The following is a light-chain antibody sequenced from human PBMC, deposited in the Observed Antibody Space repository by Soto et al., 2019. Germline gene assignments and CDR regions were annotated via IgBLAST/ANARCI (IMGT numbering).Light chain of an antibody. Sequence: QSVLTQPPSVSGAPGQRVTISCTGSDSNIGGNYHVHWYQHVPGTAPKLLLYRNTYRPSGVPDRFSGSRSGTSASLAITGLQAEDEADYYCQSFDSGLSAVVFGGGTKLTVL. J-gene: IGLJ2*01. CDR1: DSNIGGNYH. V-gene: IGLV1-40*01. CDR2: RNT. CDR3: QSFDSGLSAVV.